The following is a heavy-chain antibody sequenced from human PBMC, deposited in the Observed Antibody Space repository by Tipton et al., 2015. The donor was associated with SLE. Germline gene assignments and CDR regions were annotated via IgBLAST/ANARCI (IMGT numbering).Heavy chain of an antibody. CDR2: ISHSGPT. J-gene: IGHJ5*02. CDR3: ARVIRPILGRGFHP. D-gene: IGHD3-16*01. V-gene: IGHV4-39*02. Sequence: LVKPTETLSLTCVVSGDSLTTREYHWAWLRQTPGKGLEWIGTISHSGPTSYNPSLKSRVFMSVDDLENHFSLTLASVTAADTAIYFCARVIRPILGRGFHPWGQGILVTVSS. CDR1: GDSLTTREYH.